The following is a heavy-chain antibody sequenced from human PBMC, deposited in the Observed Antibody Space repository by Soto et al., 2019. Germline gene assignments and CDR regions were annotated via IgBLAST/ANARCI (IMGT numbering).Heavy chain of an antibody. CDR1: GYTFTSYG. CDR3: ARVRDYGDYVPAFDI. V-gene: IGHV1-18*01. J-gene: IGHJ3*02. CDR2: ISAYNGNT. D-gene: IGHD4-17*01. Sequence: ASVTVSCKASGYTFTSYGISWVRQAPGQGLEWMGWISAYNGNTNYAQKLQGRVTMTTDTSTSTAYMELRSLRSDDTAVYYCARVRDYGDYVPAFDIWGQGTMVSVSS.